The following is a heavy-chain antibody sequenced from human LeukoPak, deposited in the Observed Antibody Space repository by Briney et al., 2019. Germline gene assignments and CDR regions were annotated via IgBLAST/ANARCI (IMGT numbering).Heavy chain of an antibody. CDR1: GFTFSSYA. CDR3: ARSIVGATPFDP. V-gene: IGHV3-23*01. J-gene: IGHJ5*02. CDR2: ISGSGGST. Sequence: GGSLRPSCAASGFTFSSYAMSWVRQAPGKGLEWVSAISGSGGSTYYADSVKGRFTISRDNSKNTLYLQMNSLRAEDTAVYYCARSIVGATPFDPWGQGTLVTVSS. D-gene: IGHD1-26*01.